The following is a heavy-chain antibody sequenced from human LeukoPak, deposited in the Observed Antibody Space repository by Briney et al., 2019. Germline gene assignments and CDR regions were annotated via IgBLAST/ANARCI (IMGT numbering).Heavy chain of an antibody. Sequence: ASVKVSCKASGYTFTSYDINWVRQATGQRLEWMGWMNPNSGNTGYAQKFQGRVTMTRNTSISTAYMELSSLRSEDTAVYYCARGVVPAAIKFGRFDPWGQGTLVTVSS. D-gene: IGHD2-2*01. CDR1: GYTFTSYD. V-gene: IGHV1-8*01. J-gene: IGHJ5*02. CDR2: MNPNSGNT. CDR3: ARGVVPAAIKFGRFDP.